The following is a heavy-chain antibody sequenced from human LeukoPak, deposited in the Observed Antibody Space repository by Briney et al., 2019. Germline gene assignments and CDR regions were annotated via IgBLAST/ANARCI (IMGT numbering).Heavy chain of an antibody. Sequence: ASVKVSCKASGYTFTGYYMHWVRQAPGQGLEWMGWINPNSGGTNYAQKFQGRVTMTRDTSISTAYMELSRLRSDDTAVYYCARDSTPYYYDSSGYGVYWGQGTLVTVSS. CDR3: ARDSTPYYYDSSGYGVY. CDR2: INPNSGGT. CDR1: GYTFTGYY. V-gene: IGHV1-2*02. D-gene: IGHD3-22*01. J-gene: IGHJ4*02.